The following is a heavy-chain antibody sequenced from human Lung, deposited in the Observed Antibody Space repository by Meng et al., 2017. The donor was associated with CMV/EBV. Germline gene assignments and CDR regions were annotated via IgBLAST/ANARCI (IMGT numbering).Heavy chain of an antibody. J-gene: IGHJ4*02. CDR1: GLTFSNVW. D-gene: IGHD3-22*01. V-gene: IGHV3-15*01. CDR3: GTGGHYYGD. Sequence: AESLSLXXTVSGLTFSNVWMSWVRQAPGQWLEWVGRINPNGEGGTTDFAAPVKGRFTIPRDDSNNTLYLQMDILDTEDTAVYFCGTGGHYYGDWGQGTLVTVSS. CDR2: INPNGEGGTT.